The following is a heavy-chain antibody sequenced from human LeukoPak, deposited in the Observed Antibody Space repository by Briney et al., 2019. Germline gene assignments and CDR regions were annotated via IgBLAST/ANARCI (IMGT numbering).Heavy chain of an antibody. Sequence: PGGSLRLSCSASGFSFSTSAMHWVRQAPGKGPQFVSAITTNGRSTYYADSVTGRFTISRDNSKSTLDLQMSSLSAEDTAVYYCVRDLTWGQGTLVTVSS. CDR3: VRDLT. V-gene: IGHV3-64D*06. J-gene: IGHJ4*02. CDR2: ITTNGRST. CDR1: GFSFSTSA. D-gene: IGHD4/OR15-4a*01.